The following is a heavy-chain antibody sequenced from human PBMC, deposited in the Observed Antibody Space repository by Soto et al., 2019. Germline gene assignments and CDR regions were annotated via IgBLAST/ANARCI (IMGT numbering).Heavy chain of an antibody. CDR3: ARRGYCSSTSCHYEPWSFDY. J-gene: IGHJ4*02. Sequence: SETLSLTCAVYGGSFSGYYWGWIRQPPGKGREWIWEINHSGSTNYNPSLKSRVTISVDTSKNQFSLKLSSVTAADTAVYYCARRGYCSSTSCHYEPWSFDYWGQGTLVTVSS. CDR2: INHSGST. D-gene: IGHD2-2*01. CDR1: GGSFSGYY. V-gene: IGHV4-34*01.